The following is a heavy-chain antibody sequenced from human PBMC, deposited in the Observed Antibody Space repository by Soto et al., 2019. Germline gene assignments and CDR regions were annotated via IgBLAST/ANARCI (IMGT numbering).Heavy chain of an antibody. CDR3: ARGAPEAIDY. Sequence: GGSLRLSCVGSGFRFSDYPLNWVRQAPGKGLEWVAVIWYDGSNKYYADSVKGRFTISRDNSKNTLYLQMNSLRAEDTAVYYCARGAPEAIDYWGQGTLVTVSS. J-gene: IGHJ4*02. CDR1: GFRFSDYP. V-gene: IGHV3-33*08. CDR2: IWYDGSNK.